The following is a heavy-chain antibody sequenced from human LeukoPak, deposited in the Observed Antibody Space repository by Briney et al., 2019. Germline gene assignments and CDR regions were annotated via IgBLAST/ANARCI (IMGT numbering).Heavy chain of an antibody. CDR3: ARDLQGREDTAVGDY. V-gene: IGHV3-7*01. CDR1: GFGVHTFA. D-gene: IGHD5-18*01. J-gene: IGHJ4*02. CDR2: IKQDGSEK. Sequence: GGSLRLSCAVSGFGVHTFAMSWVRQAPGKGLEWVANIKQDGSEKYYVDSVKGRFTISRDNAKNSLYLQMNSLRAEDTAVYYCARDLQGREDTAVGDYWGQGTRVIVSS.